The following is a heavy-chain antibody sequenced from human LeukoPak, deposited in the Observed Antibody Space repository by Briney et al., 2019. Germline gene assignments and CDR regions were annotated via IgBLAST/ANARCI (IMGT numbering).Heavy chain of an antibody. V-gene: IGHV1-8*02. CDR1: GYTFTSYG. CDR3: ATLDYSGTNPNS. CDR2: MNPNSGNT. Sequence: ASVKVSCKASGYTFTSYGISWVRQATGQGLEWMGWMNPNSGNTGYAQKFQGRVTMTRNTSISTAYMELSSLRSEDTAVYFCATLDYSGTNPNSWGLGTLVTVSS. D-gene: IGHD1-26*01. J-gene: IGHJ5*02.